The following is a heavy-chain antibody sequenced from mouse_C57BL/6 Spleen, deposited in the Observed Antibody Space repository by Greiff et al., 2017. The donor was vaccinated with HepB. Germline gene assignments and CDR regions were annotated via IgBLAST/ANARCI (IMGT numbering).Heavy chain of an antibody. J-gene: IGHJ1*03. V-gene: IGHV5-6*01. Sequence: EVKLVESGGDLVKPGGSLKLSCAASGFTFSSYGMSWVRQTPDKRLEWVATISSGGSYTYYPDSVKGRFTISRDNAKNTLYLQMSSLKSEDTAMYYCARQGAYYSKDFDVWGTGTTVTVSS. CDR1: GFTFSSYG. CDR3: ARQGAYYSKDFDV. CDR2: ISSGGSYT. D-gene: IGHD2-5*01.